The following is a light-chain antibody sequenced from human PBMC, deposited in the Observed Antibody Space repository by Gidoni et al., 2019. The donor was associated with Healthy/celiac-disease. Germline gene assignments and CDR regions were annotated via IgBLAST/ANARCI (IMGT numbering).Light chain of an antibody. CDR3: QSYDSSLSGSV. CDR2: GNS. Sequence: QSVLTQPPSVSGAPGQGVTISCTGSSSNIGAGYDVPWYQQLPGTAPKLLIYGNSNRPAGVPDRFSGSKSGTSASLAITGLQAEDEADDYCQSYDSSLSGSVFGGGTKLTVL. CDR1: SSNIGAGYD. J-gene: IGLJ2*01. V-gene: IGLV1-40*01.